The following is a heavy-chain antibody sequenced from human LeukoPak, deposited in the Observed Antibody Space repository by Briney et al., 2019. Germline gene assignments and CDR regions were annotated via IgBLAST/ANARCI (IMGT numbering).Heavy chain of an antibody. D-gene: IGHD4-17*01. CDR3: ASTVTTSYYYYYMDV. Sequence: GGSLRLSCVASEFMFSTSWMNWVRQAPGKGLEWVAAINPDGSGKYFVDSVRGRFTISRDNAKNSLYLQMNSLRAEDTAVYYCASTVTTSYYYYYMDVWGKGTTVTVSS. J-gene: IGHJ6*03. CDR2: INPDGSGK. V-gene: IGHV3-7*01. CDR1: EFMFSTSW.